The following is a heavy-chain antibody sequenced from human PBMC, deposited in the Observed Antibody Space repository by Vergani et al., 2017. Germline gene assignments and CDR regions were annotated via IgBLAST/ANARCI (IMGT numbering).Heavy chain of an antibody. CDR2: IYTSGIT. CDR3: ARVNYYGSGDYYHYMDV. Sequence: QVQLQESGPGLVKPSQTLSLTCTVSGGSITSDNYYWSWIRQPAGKGLEWIGRIYTSGITNYNPSLKSRVTISVDTAKNHFSLKLSSVTAADPALYYCARVNYYGSGDYYHYMDVWGKGTTVTVSS. D-gene: IGHD3-10*01. CDR1: GGSITSDNYY. J-gene: IGHJ6*03. V-gene: IGHV4-61*02.